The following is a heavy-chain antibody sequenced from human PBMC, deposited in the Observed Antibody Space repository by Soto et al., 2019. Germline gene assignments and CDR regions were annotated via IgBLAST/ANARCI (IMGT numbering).Heavy chain of an antibody. J-gene: IGHJ4*02. CDR3: ARVWQYYYDPYYFDY. Sequence: ASVKVSCKASGYTFTSYGISWVRQAPGQGLEWMGWISAYNGNTNYAQKLQGRVTMTTDTSTSTAYMELRSLRSDDTAVYYCARVWQYYYDPYYFDYWGQGTLVTVSS. V-gene: IGHV1-18*04. CDR1: GYTFTSYG. D-gene: IGHD3-22*01. CDR2: ISAYNGNT.